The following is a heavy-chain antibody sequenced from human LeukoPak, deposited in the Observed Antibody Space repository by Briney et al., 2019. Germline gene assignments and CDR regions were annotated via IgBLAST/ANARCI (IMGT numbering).Heavy chain of an antibody. J-gene: IGHJ4*02. CDR2: ISVSGGST. CDR3: AKTTIGYSSGRYPGWPVDY. CDR1: GFTFSSYA. Sequence: GGSLRLSCAASGFTFSSYAMSWVRQAPGKGLEWVSAISVSGGSTYYADSVKGRFTISRDNSKNTVYLQMNSLRAEDTAVYYCAKTTIGYSSGRYPGWPVDYWGQGTLVTVSS. V-gene: IGHV3-23*01. D-gene: IGHD6-19*01.